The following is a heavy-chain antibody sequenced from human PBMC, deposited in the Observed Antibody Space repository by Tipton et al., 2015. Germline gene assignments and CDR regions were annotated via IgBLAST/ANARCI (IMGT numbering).Heavy chain of an antibody. CDR1: GGSVNSGTYY. J-gene: IGHJ6*02. D-gene: IGHD6-19*01. V-gene: IGHV4-61*01. CDR2: IYYSGST. CDR3: ARDLTYSSGWDTYYFYGMDV. Sequence: TLSLTCTVSGGSVNSGTYYWSWIRQPPGKELEWIGYIYYSGSTNYNPSLKSRVTISVDTSKNQFSLKLSSVTAADTAVYYCARDLTYSSGWDTYYFYGMDVWGQGTTVTVSS.